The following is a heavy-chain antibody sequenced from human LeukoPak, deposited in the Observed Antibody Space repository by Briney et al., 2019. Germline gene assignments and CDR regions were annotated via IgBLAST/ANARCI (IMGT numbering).Heavy chain of an antibody. CDR2: IHHSGNN. CDR1: GASIQTNF. V-gene: IGHV4-59*01. Sequence: SETLSLTCTVSGASIQTNFWSWLRQPPGKGLEWIGYIHHSGNNNYNPSLRSRVTILIDTPTKQFSLRLNSVTAADTALYYCARADLYDTSLFFDYWGQGILVSVS. J-gene: IGHJ4*02. CDR3: ARADLYDTSLFFDY. D-gene: IGHD3-16*01.